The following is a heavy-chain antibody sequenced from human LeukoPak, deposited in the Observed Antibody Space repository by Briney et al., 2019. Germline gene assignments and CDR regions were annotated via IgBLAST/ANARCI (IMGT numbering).Heavy chain of an antibody. CDR2: FDPEDGET. D-gene: IGHD6-13*01. CDR1: GYTLTELS. V-gene: IGHV1-24*01. J-gene: IGHJ1*01. CDR3: ARDGTAAGWSAEYFQH. Sequence: ASVKVSCKVSGYTLTELSMHWVRQAPGKGLEWMGGFDPEDGETIYAQKFQGRVTMTEDTSTDTAYMELSSLRSEDTAVYYCARDGTAAGWSAEYFQHWGQGTLVTVSS.